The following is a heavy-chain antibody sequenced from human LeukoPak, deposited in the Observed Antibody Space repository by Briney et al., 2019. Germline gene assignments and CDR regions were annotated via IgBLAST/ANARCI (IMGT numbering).Heavy chain of an antibody. J-gene: IGHJ2*01. D-gene: IGHD6-19*01. CDR2: IHHSGNT. Sequence: PSETLSLTCTVSGYSITSDYYWGWIRQPPGKGLVCIGSIHHSGNTYYDPSLKSRVTISADTSKNHFSLKLTSVTAADTAVYYCARGKAVAENSFDIWGRGTLVTVSS. V-gene: IGHV4-38-2*02. CDR1: GYSITSDYY. CDR3: ARGKAVAENSFDI.